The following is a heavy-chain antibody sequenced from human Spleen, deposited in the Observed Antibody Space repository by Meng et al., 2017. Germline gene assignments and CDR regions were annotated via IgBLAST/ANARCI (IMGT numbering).Heavy chain of an antibody. CDR2: INSDGSST. D-gene: IGHD1-26*01. V-gene: IGHV3-74*01. CDR3: ARVIVGATKKLNYFDP. Sequence: GESLKISCAASGFTFSSYWMHWVRQPPGKGLVWLSLINSDGSSTTYADSVKGRFTISRDNAKNSLYLQMNSLRAEDTAVYYCARVIVGATKKLNYFDPWGQGTLVTVSS. J-gene: IGHJ5*02. CDR1: GFTFSSYW.